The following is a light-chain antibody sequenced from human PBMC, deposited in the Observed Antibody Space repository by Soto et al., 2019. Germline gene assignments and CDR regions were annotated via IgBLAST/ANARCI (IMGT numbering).Light chain of an antibody. Sequence: AIQMTQSPSSLSASVGDRVTMTCRASQGINNELAWYQQKPGKAPKLLIYAASNLHSGVPSRFSGSGSGTDFALTISSLQPEDFATYFWLHDYNYPRTFGQGTKV. J-gene: IGKJ1*01. CDR2: AAS. CDR3: LHDYNYPRT. CDR1: QGINNE. V-gene: IGKV1-6*01.